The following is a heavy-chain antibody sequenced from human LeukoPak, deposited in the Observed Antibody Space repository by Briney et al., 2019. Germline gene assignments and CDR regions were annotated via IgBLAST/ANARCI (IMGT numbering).Heavy chain of an antibody. D-gene: IGHD3-22*01. V-gene: IGHV3-21*01. CDR3: ARDRRDSSGYYLEY. CDR2: ISSSSSYI. Sequence: GGSLGLSCAASGFTFSSYSMNWVRQAPGKGLEWVSSISSSSSYIYYADSVKGRFTISRDNAKNSLYLQMNSLRAEDTAVYYCARDRRDSSGYYLEYWGQGTLVTVSS. J-gene: IGHJ4*02. CDR1: GFTFSSYS.